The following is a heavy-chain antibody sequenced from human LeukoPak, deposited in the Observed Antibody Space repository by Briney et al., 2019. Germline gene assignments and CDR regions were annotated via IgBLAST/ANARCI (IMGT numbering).Heavy chain of an antibody. V-gene: IGHV3-21*01. CDR1: GFTFSTYA. J-gene: IGHJ4*02. Sequence: NPGGSLRLSCAASGFTFSTYAMSWVRQAPGKGLEWVSSISSGSSYIYYADSVEGRFTISRDNAKNSLYLQMNSLRAEDTAVYYCARGASSGYYGYSDYWGQGTLVTVSS. D-gene: IGHD3-22*01. CDR3: ARGASSGYYGYSDY. CDR2: ISSGSSYI.